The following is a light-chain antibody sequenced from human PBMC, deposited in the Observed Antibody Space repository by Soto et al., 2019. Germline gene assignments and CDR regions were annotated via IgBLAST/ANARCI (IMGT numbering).Light chain of an antibody. V-gene: IGKV3D-15*01. J-gene: IGKJ4*01. Sequence: DIVMTQSPATLSVSPVERATLSCRASQSIRTDLAWYQQKSGQSPRLLIYDASSRVTCIPDRFSGSGSGTDFTLTITRLEPEDFAVYYCQQYQSLTFGGGTKVDIK. CDR1: QSIRTD. CDR2: DAS. CDR3: QQYQSLT.